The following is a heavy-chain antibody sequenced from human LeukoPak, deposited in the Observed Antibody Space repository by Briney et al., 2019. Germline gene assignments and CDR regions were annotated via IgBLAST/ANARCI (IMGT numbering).Heavy chain of an antibody. J-gene: IGHJ4*02. D-gene: IGHD2-2*02. CDR2: INAGNGNT. Sequence: ASVKVSCKASGYTFTSYAMHWVRQAPGQRLEWMGWINAGNGNTKYSQKFQGRVTITRDTSASTAYMELSSLRSEDTAVYYCARSPSSSTTYYTFEYWGLGTLVTVSS. CDR1: GYTFTSYA. V-gene: IGHV1-3*01. CDR3: ARSPSSSTTYYTFEY.